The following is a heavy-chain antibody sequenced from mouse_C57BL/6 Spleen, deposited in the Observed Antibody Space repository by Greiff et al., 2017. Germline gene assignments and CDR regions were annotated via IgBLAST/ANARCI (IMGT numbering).Heavy chain of an antibody. CDR1: GYTFTSYW. D-gene: IGHD3-2*02. CDR3: ARGRGSSGYAWFAY. CDR2: IDPSVSNT. J-gene: IGHJ3*01. V-gene: IGHV1-50*01. Sequence: QVQLQQSGAELVKPGASVKLSCKASGYTFTSYWMQWVQQRPGQGLEWIGEIDPSVSNTNYNQKFKGKATLTVDTSSSPAYMQLSSLTSEDSAVYYCARGRGSSGYAWFAYWGQGTLVTVSA.